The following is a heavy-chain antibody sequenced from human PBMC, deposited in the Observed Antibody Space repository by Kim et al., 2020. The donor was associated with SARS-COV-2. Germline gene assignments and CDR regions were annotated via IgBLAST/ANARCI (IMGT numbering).Heavy chain of an antibody. CDR3: AKPASSASGILRGHGLDV. J-gene: IGHJ6*02. CDR1: GFTFSSCS. CDR2: IGVSTGST. D-gene: IGHD3-10*01. Sequence: GGSLRLSCAASGFTFSSCSMSWVRQAPGKGLEWVSAIGVSTGSTYFADSVKGRFTISRDNSKNTLYLQMNSLRAEDTAVYYCAKPASSASGILRGHGLDVWGQGTTVSVSS. V-gene: IGHV3-23*01.